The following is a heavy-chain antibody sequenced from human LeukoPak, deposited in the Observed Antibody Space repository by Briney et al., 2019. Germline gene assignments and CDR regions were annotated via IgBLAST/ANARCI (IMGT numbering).Heavy chain of an antibody. CDR3: ASGARGATTKSPRYCSGGSCYSRPYYYYMDV. J-gene: IGHJ6*03. D-gene: IGHD2-15*01. V-gene: IGHV4-34*01. Sequence: SETLSLTCAVYGGSFSGYYWSWICQPPGKGLEWIGEINHSGSTNYNPSLKSRVTISVDTSKNQFSLKLSSVTAADTAVYYCASGARGATTKSPRYCSGGSCYSRPYYYYMDVWGKGTTVTVSS. CDR1: GGSFSGYY. CDR2: INHSGST.